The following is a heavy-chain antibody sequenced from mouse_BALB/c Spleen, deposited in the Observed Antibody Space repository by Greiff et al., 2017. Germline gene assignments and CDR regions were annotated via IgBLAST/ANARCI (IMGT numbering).Heavy chain of an antibody. J-gene: IGHJ4*01. Sequence: VKLMESGPGLVAPSQSLSITCTVSGFSLTSYGVHWVRQPPGKGLEWLGVIWAGGSTNYNSALMSRLSISKDNSKSQVFLKMNSLQTDDTAMYYCARDHGSSFYAMDYWGQGTSVTVSS. V-gene: IGHV2-9*02. CDR2: IWAGGST. CDR3: ARDHGSSFYAMDY. D-gene: IGHD1-1*01. CDR1: GFSLTSYG.